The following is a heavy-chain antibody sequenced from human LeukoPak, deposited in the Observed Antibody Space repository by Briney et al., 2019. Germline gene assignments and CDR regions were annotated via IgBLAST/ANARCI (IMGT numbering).Heavy chain of an antibody. CDR1: GYTFTGYY. Sequence: ASVKVSCKASGYTFTGYYIHWVRQAPGQGLEWMGWVNPNNGGTNYAQKFQGRVTMTRDTSISTAYMEMNRLTSDDTAVYYCARDKYTGYETFDYWGQGTPVTVSS. V-gene: IGHV1-2*02. CDR2: VNPNNGGT. D-gene: IGHD5-12*01. CDR3: ARDKYTGYETFDY. J-gene: IGHJ4*02.